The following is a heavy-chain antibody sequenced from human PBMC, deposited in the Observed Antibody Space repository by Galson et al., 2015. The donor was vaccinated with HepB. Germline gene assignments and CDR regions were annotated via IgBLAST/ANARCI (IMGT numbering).Heavy chain of an antibody. D-gene: IGHD3-10*01. CDR2: IKPDSGGT. CDR1: GYTFTGHY. J-gene: IGHJ5*02. V-gene: IGHV1-2*02. CDR3: ARVITNLDDVGWFDP. Sequence: SVKVSCKASGYTFTGHYIHWVRQAPGQGLEWMGWIKPDSGGTNYAQKFQGRVTMTRDTSISTAYMELSRLRSDDTAFYYCARVITNLDDVGWFDPWGQGTLVTVSS.